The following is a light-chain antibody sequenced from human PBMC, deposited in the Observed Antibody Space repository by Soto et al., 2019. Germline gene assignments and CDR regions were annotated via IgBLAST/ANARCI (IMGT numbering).Light chain of an antibody. Sequence: SYELTQPPSVSVAPGQTASITCWGNNIGSKSVHWYQQKPGQAPVLVVYDDSDRPSGIPERFSGSNSGNTATLTISRVEAGDEAEYYCQVWDSSSDHYVFATGTKATVL. CDR3: QVWDSSSDHYV. J-gene: IGLJ1*01. V-gene: IGLV3-21*02. CDR2: DDS. CDR1: NIGSKS.